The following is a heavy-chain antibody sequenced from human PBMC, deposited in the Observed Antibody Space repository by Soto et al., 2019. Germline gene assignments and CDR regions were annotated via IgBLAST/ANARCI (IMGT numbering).Heavy chain of an antibody. V-gene: IGHV2-5*01. Sequence: SGPTLVNPIQTLTLTCTFSGFSLSTSGVGVGWIRQPPGKALEWLALIYWNDDKRYSPSLKSRLTITKDTSKNQVVLTMTNMDPVDTATCYCAHSLVPPITIHAFDIWGQGTMVTVSS. CDR1: GFSLSTSGVG. D-gene: IGHD2-21*01. CDR2: IYWNDDK. J-gene: IGHJ3*02. CDR3: AHSLVPPITIHAFDI.